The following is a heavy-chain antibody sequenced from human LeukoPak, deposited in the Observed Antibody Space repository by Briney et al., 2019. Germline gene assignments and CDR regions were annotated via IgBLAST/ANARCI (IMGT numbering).Heavy chain of an antibody. Sequence: SETLSLTCTVSGGSISSYYWSWIRQPPGKGLEWIGYIYYSGSTNYNPSLKSRVTISVDTSKNQFSLKLSSVTAADTAVYYCARDLDYYGSGSYYNGGDYWGQGTLVTVSS. CDR1: GGSISSYY. V-gene: IGHV4-59*12. CDR3: ARDLDYYGSGSYYNGGDY. J-gene: IGHJ4*02. CDR2: IYYSGST. D-gene: IGHD3-10*01.